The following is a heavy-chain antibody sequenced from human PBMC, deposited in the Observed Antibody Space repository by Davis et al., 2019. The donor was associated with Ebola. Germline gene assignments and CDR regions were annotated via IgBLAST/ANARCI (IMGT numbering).Heavy chain of an antibody. D-gene: IGHD5-18*01. Sequence: LGGSLRLSCAASGFTFSSYGMHWVRQAPGKGLEWVAVIWYDGSNKYYADSVKGRFTISRDNSKNTLYLQMNSLRAEDTAVYYCAREDSGIGSYGYYYYGMDVWGQGTTVTVSS. CDR2: IWYDGSNK. CDR3: AREDSGIGSYGYYYYGMDV. CDR1: GFTFSSYG. V-gene: IGHV3-33*01. J-gene: IGHJ6*02.